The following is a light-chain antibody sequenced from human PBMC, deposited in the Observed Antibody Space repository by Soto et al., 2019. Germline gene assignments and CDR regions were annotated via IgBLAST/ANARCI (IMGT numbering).Light chain of an antibody. J-gene: IGKJ2*01. CDR1: QSVSSN. V-gene: IGKV3D-15*01. CDR3: QQYNNWLYT. CDR2: GAS. Sequence: EIVMTQSPATLSVSPGERATLSCRASQSVSSNLAWYQQKPGQAPRLLIYGASTRATGIPARFIGSGSGTEFTLTISSLQSEDFAVYYCQQYNNWLYTFGQGTKLEIK.